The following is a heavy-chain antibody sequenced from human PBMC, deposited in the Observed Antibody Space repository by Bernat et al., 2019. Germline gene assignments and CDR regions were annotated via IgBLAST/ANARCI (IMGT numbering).Heavy chain of an antibody. V-gene: IGHV3-30*18. D-gene: IGHD6-19*01. CDR3: AKSPGSGWYFDY. J-gene: IGHJ4*02. CDR2: ISYDGSDK. Sequence: QVQLVKSGGGVVQPGRSLRLSCAASGFTFSSYGMHWVRQAPGKGLEWVATISYDGSDKHYADSVQGRVTVSRDNSKNTLYLQMNSLRAEDTAVYYCAKSPGSGWYFDYWGRGTLVTVSS. CDR1: GFTFSSYG.